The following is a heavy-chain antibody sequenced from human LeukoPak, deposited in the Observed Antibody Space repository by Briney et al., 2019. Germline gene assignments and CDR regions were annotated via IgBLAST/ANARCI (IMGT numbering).Heavy chain of an antibody. CDR3: ARGMRGLQADKYYFDY. D-gene: IGHD5-24*01. CDR2: INPSGGST. CDR1: GYTFTSYY. V-gene: IGHV1-46*01. Sequence: ASVKVSCKASGYTFTSYYMHWVRQAPGQGLEWMGIINPSGGSTSYAQKFQGRVTMTRDTSTSTVYMELSSLRSEDTAVYYCARGMRGLQADKYYFDYWGQGTLVTVSS. J-gene: IGHJ4*02.